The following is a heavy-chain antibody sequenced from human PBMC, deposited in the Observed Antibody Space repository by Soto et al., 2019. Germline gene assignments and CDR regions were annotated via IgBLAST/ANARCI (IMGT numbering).Heavy chain of an antibody. CDR1: GFTFSSYA. D-gene: IGHD6-19*01. V-gene: IGHV3-30-3*01. Sequence: GGSLRLSCAASGFTFSSYAMHWVRQAPGKGLEWVALISYDGSDKDYADSVKGRFTISRDNAKNSLYLQMNSLRAEDTAVYYCARDRYSSGWYLSFGMDVWGQGTTVTVSS. CDR2: ISYDGSDK. CDR3: ARDRYSSGWYLSFGMDV. J-gene: IGHJ6*02.